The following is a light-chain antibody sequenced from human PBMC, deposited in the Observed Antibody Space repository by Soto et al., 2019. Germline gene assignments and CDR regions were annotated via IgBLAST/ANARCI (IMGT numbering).Light chain of an antibody. J-gene: IGLJ3*02. CDR2: SNN. Sequence: QAVVTQPPSASGTPGQRVTISCSGSSSNIGSNTVNWYQQLPGTAPKLLIYSNNQRPSGAPDRFSVSKSGTAASLAISGLQSEDEAEYYCAAWDDSQNGFWVFGGGTKLTVL. V-gene: IGLV1-44*01. CDR1: SSNIGSNT. CDR3: AAWDDSQNGFWV.